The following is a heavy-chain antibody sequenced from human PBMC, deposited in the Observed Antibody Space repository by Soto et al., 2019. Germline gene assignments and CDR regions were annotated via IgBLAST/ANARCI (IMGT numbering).Heavy chain of an antibody. CDR1: GYSFTSYW. V-gene: IGHV5-51*01. Sequence: PGESLKISCKGSGYSFTSYWIGWVRQMPGKGLEWMGIIYPGDSDTRYSPSFQGQVTISADKSISTAYLQWSSLKASDTAMYYCARQKRYFDWLLYSFPVNFRYYYGMGVWGQGTTVTVSS. CDR2: IYPGDSDT. CDR3: ARQKRYFDWLLYSFPVNFRYYYGMGV. J-gene: IGHJ6*02. D-gene: IGHD3-9*01.